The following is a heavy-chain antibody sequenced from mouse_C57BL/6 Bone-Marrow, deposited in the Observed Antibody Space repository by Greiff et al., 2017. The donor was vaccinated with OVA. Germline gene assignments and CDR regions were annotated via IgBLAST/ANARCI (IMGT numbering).Heavy chain of an antibody. Sequence: QVQLKQSGPELVKPGASVKISCKASGYAFSSSWMNWVKQRPGKGLEWIGRIYPGDGDTNYNGKFKGKATLTADKSSSTAYMQLSSLTSEDSAVYFCARRLRLTYFDVWGTGTTVTVSS. CDR3: ARRLRLTYFDV. J-gene: IGHJ1*03. CDR1: GYAFSSSW. CDR2: IYPGDGDT. D-gene: IGHD1-2*01. V-gene: IGHV1-82*01.